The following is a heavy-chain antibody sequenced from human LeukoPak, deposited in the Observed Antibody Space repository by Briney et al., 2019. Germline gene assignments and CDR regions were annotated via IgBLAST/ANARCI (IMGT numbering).Heavy chain of an antibody. CDR2: VSAYYGNT. CDR3: ARVVNYYDSSGYHTYFDY. J-gene: IGHJ4*02. CDR1: GYRFTIYG. D-gene: IGHD3-22*01. Sequence: AWGKVSCNASGYRFTIYGLSWVRQAPGPGLGRVGWVSAYYGNTNYAQKLQGRVTMTTDTSTSTAYMEMRSLRSDDTAVYYCARVVNYYDSSGYHTYFDYWGQGTLVTVSS. V-gene: IGHV1-18*01.